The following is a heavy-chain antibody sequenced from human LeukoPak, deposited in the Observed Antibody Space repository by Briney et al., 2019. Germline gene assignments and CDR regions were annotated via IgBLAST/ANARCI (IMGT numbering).Heavy chain of an antibody. Sequence: PGGSLRLSCAASGFTFSNSYMTWVRQAPGKGLEWVANIKQDGSEKFYVDSVKGRFTISRDNAKNSLYLQMNSLRAEDTAVYYCARGQGWLVDYWGQGTLVTVSP. CDR1: GFTFSNSY. CDR3: ARGQGWLVDY. V-gene: IGHV3-7*05. D-gene: IGHD6-19*01. J-gene: IGHJ4*02. CDR2: IKQDGSEK.